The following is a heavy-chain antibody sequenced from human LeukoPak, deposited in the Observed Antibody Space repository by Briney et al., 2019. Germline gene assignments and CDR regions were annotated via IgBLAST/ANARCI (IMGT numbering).Heavy chain of an antibody. Sequence: ASVKVSCKASGYTFTGYYMHWVRQATGQGLEWMGWMNPNSGNTGYAQKFQGRVTMTRNTSISTAYMELSSLRSEDTAVYYCARHMTTVVKAFGYWGQGTLVTVSS. CDR1: GYTFTGYY. D-gene: IGHD4-23*01. J-gene: IGHJ4*02. V-gene: IGHV1-8*02. CDR3: ARHMTTVVKAFGY. CDR2: MNPNSGNT.